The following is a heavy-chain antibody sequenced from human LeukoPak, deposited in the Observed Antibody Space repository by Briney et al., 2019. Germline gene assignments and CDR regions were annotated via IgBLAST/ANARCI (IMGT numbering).Heavy chain of an antibody. J-gene: IGHJ5*02. D-gene: IGHD5-18*01. V-gene: IGHV3-74*01. Sequence: GGSLRLSCAASGFTFSSYWMHWVRQAPGKGLVWVSRINSDGSSTSYADPVKGRFTISRDNAKNTLYLQMNSLRAEDTAVYYCARVGPYSYGYDHWGQGTLVTVSS. CDR2: INSDGSST. CDR1: GFTFSSYW. CDR3: ARVGPYSYGYDH.